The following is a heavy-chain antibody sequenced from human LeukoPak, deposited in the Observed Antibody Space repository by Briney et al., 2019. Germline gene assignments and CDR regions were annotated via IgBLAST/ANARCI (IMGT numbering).Heavy chain of an antibody. V-gene: IGHV4-34*01. Sequence: SETLSLTCGVDGGSFSGYYWNWIRQPPGKGLEWIGEINHSGSTNYNPSLKRRVTISVDTSQNQFSLRLSSVTAADTAVYYCARVTGYVMEDYFDYWGQGTLVTVSS. D-gene: IGHD6-13*01. J-gene: IGHJ4*02. CDR1: GGSFSGYY. CDR3: ARVTGYVMEDYFDY. CDR2: INHSGST.